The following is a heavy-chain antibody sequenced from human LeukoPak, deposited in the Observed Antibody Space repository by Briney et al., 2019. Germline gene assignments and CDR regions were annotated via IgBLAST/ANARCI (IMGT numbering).Heavy chain of an antibody. CDR2: INHSGST. CDR3: ARAQRWLQATFDY. D-gene: IGHD5-24*01. CDR1: GGSFSGYY. Sequence: TEALSLTCAVYGGSFSGYYWSWLRQPPGKGLEWIGEINHSGSTNYNPSLKSRVTISVDTSKNQFSLKLSSVTAADTAVYHCARAQRWLQATFDYWGQGTLVTVSS. V-gene: IGHV4-34*01. J-gene: IGHJ4*02.